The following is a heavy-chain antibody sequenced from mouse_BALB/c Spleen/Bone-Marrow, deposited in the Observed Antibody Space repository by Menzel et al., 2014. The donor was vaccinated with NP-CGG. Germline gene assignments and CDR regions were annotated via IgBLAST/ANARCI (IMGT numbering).Heavy chain of an antibody. V-gene: IGHV7-3*02. CDR2: IRNKANGYTT. CDR3: ARGRGLTYSDY. J-gene: IGHJ2*01. D-gene: IGHD2-4*01. Sequence: EVQLAESGGGLVQPGDSLRLSCATSGFTFTDYYMNWVRQPPGKALEWLGFIRNKANGYTTEYSASVKGRFTISRDNSQSILYLQMNTLRAEDSATYYCARGRGLTYSDYWGQGTTLTVSS. CDR1: GFTFTDYY.